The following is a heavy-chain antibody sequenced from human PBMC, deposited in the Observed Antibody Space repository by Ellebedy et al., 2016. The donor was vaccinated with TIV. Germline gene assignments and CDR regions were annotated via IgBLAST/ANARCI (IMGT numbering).Heavy chain of an antibody. D-gene: IGHD6-19*01. J-gene: IGHJ2*01. CDR1: GGTFSSYA. V-gene: IGHV1-3*01. Sequence: ASVKVSXXASGGTFSSYAISWVRQAPGQRLEWMGWINAGNGNTKYSQKFQGRVTITRDTSASTAYMELSSLRSEDTAVYYCARDPAKYSSGSDWYFDLWGRGTLVTVSS. CDR2: INAGNGNT. CDR3: ARDPAKYSSGSDWYFDL.